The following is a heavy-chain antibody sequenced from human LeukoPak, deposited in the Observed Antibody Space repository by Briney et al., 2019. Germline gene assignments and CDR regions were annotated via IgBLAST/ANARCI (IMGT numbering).Heavy chain of an antibody. Sequence: PSETLSLTCTVSGVSISSYYWSWLRQPPGKGLEWIGYIYYSGSTNYNPSLKSRVTISVDTSKNQFSLKVTSVTAADTAVYYCARARGTEAIDYWGQGTLVTVSS. CDR2: IYYSGST. D-gene: IGHD6-25*01. CDR3: ARARGTEAIDY. CDR1: GVSISSYY. V-gene: IGHV4-59*12. J-gene: IGHJ4*02.